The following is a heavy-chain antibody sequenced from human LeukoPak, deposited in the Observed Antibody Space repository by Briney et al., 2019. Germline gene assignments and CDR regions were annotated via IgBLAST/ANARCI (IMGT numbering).Heavy chain of an antibody. CDR3: ARDTGIAAVGDAFDI. J-gene: IGHJ3*02. CDR2: INAGNGNT. V-gene: IGHV1-3*01. CDR1: GYTFTSYA. Sequence: ASVKVSCKASGYTFTSYAMHWVRQAPGQRLEWMGWINAGNGNTKYSQKFQGRVTITRDTSASTAYMELSSLRAEDTAVYYCARDTGIAAVGDAFDIWGQGTMVTVSS. D-gene: IGHD6-13*01.